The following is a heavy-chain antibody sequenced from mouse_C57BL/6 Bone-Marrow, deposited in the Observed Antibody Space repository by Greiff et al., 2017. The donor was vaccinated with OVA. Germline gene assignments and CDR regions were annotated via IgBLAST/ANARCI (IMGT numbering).Heavy chain of an antibody. CDR2: IWSGGST. D-gene: IGHD1-1*01. J-gene: IGHJ2*01. Sequence: QVQLQQSGPGLVQPSQSLSITCTVSGFSLTSYGVHWVRQSPGKGLEWLGVIWSGGSTDYNAAFISRLSISKDNSTSQVFFKMNSLQADDTAIYYCARKVDYGLFDYWGQGTTLTVSS. CDR1: GFSLTSYG. CDR3: ARKVDYGLFDY. V-gene: IGHV2-2*01.